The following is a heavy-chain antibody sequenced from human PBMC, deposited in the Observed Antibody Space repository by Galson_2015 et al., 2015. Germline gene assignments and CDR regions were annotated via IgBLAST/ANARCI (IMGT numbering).Heavy chain of an antibody. CDR1: GFTFSSYS. D-gene: IGHD3-22*01. CDR2: ISSSSSTI. Sequence: SLRLSCAASGFTFSSYSMNWVRQAPGKGLEWVSYISSSSSTIYYADSVKGRFAISRDNAKNSLYLQMNSLRDEDTAVYYCARPVDSSGYYDAFDIWGQGTMVTVSS. V-gene: IGHV3-48*02. J-gene: IGHJ3*02. CDR3: ARPVDSSGYYDAFDI.